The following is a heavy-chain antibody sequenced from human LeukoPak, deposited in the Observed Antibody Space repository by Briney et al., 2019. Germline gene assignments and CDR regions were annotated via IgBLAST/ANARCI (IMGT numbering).Heavy chain of an antibody. V-gene: IGHV1-69*06. CDR1: GGTFSSYA. CDR3: ALGSSSNGFAFDI. J-gene: IGHJ3*02. CDR2: IIPIFGTA. D-gene: IGHD6-6*01. Sequence: GASVKVSCKASGGTFSSYAISWVRQAPGQGLEWMGGIIPIFGTANYAQKFQGRVTITADKSTSTAYMELSSLRSEDTAVYYCALGSSSNGFAFDIWGQGTMVTVSS.